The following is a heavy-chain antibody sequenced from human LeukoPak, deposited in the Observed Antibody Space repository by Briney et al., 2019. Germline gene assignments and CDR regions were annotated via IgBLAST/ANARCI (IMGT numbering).Heavy chain of an antibody. V-gene: IGHV3-53*01. CDR1: GFTVISDY. J-gene: IGHJ4*02. Sequence: GGSLRLSRAASGFTVISDYMSWVRQAPGKGLEWVSVLYSGGYTSYADSVKGRFTISRDNSKNTLYLQMNNLSAEDTAVYYCARESHITAAGILDYWGQGTLVTVSS. D-gene: IGHD6-13*01. CDR3: ARESHITAAGILDY. CDR2: LYSGGYT.